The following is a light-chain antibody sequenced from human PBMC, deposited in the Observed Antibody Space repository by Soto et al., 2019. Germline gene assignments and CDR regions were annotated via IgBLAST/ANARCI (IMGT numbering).Light chain of an antibody. V-gene: IGKV1-33*01. CDR3: QQSHNLPYT. CDR1: QNISNS. CDR2: DAS. Sequence: DIQMTQSPSSLSASVGDRVTIACQASQNISNSLNWYQQRPGKAPKLLIYDASNLETGVPSSFSGSGSGTDFTFTITSLQPEDVATFYCQQSHNLPYTFGQGTKVEI. J-gene: IGKJ2*01.